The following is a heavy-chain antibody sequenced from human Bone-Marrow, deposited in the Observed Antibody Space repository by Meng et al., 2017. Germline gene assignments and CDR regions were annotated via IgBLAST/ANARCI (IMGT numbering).Heavy chain of an antibody. V-gene: IGHV1-2*02. D-gene: IGHD3-22*01. CDR3: ATILVVPHAFDI. J-gene: IGHJ3*02. Sequence: ASVKVSCKASGYTFTGYYMHWVRQAPGQGLEWMGWINPNSGGTNYAQKFQGRVTMTRDTSISTAYMELSSLRSEDTAVYYCATILVVPHAFDIWGQGTMVTVSS. CDR1: GYTFTGYY. CDR2: INPNSGGT.